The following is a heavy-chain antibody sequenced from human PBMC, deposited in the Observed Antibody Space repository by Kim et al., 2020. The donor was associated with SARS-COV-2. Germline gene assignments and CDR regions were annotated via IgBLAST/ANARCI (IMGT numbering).Heavy chain of an antibody. CDR3: ATDLVNCSSTSCYSIFTGDMDV. CDR2: FDPEDGET. Sequence: ASVKVSCKVSGYTLTELSMHWVRQAPGKGLEWMGGFDPEDGETIYAQKFQGRVTMTEDTSTDTAYMELSSLRSEDTAVYYCATDLVNCSSTSCYSIFTGDMDVWGQGTTVTVSS. CDR1: GYTLTELS. V-gene: IGHV1-24*01. J-gene: IGHJ6*02. D-gene: IGHD2-2*01.